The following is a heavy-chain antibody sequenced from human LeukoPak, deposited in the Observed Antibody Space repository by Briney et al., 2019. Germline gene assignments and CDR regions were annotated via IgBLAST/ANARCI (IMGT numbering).Heavy chain of an antibody. CDR3: ARGGSIAAAGTLTAFAEYYFDY. J-gene: IGHJ4*02. V-gene: IGHV1-18*01. D-gene: IGHD6-13*01. CDR2: ISAYNGNT. CDR1: GYTFTSYG. Sequence: VASVKVSCKASGYTFTSYGISWVRQAPGQGLEWMGWISAYNGNTNYAQKLQGRVTMTTDTSTSTAYMELRSLRSDDTAVYYCARGGSIAAAGTLTAFAEYYFDYWGQGTLVTVSS.